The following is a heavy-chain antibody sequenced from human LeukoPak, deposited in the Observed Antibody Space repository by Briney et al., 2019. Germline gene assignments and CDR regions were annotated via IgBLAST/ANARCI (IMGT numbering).Heavy chain of an antibody. J-gene: IGHJ3*02. Sequence: SETLSLTCTVSGGSISSYYWSWIRQPAGKGLEWIGRIYTSGSTNYNPSLKSRVTISVDTSKNQFSLKLSSVTAADTAVYCCARGSTMIISVAFDIWGQGTMVTVSS. V-gene: IGHV4-4*07. CDR2: IYTSGST. D-gene: IGHD3-22*01. CDR3: ARGSTMIISVAFDI. CDR1: GGSISSYY.